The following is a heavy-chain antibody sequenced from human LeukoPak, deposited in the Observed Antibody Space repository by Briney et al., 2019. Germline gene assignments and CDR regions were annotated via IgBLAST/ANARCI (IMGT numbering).Heavy chain of an antibody. CDR1: GFTFSSYG. V-gene: IGHV3-30*03. CDR2: ISYDGSNK. D-gene: IGHD5-18*01. CDR3: AREEKGYSYGQYYYYYMDV. Sequence: GGSLRLSCAVSGFTFSSYGMHWVRQAPGKGLEWVAVISYDGSNKYYGDSVKGRFTISRDNSKNTLYLQMNSLRAEDTAVYYCAREEKGYSYGQYYYYYMDVWGKGTTVTVSS. J-gene: IGHJ6*03.